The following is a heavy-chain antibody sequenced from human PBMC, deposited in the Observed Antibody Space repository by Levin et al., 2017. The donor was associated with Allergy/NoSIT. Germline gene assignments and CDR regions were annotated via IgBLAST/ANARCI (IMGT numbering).Heavy chain of an antibody. V-gene: IGHV1-69*13. CDR1: GGTFSSYA. CDR3: ARALAVARDGYYYYGMDV. D-gene: IGHD6-19*01. Sequence: SVKVSCKASGGTFSSYAISWVRQAPGQGLEWMGGIIPIFGTANYAQKFQGRVTITADESTSTAYMELSSLRSEDTAVYYCARALAVARDGYYYYGMDVWGQGTTVTVSS. J-gene: IGHJ6*02. CDR2: IIPIFGTA.